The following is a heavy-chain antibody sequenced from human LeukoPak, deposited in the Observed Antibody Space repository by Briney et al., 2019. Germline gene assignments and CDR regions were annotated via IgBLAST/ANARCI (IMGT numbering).Heavy chain of an antibody. D-gene: IGHD6-13*01. CDR2: IYYSGST. CDR3: ARSGWAAYSSSFYYYYGMDV. Sequence: PSETLSLTCTVSGGSISSYYWSWIRQPPGKGLEWIGYIYYSGSTNYNPSLKSRVTISVDTSKNQFSLKLSSVTAADTAVYYCARSGWAAYSSSFYYYYGMDVWGQGTTVTVSS. CDR1: GGSISSYY. V-gene: IGHV4-59*01. J-gene: IGHJ6*02.